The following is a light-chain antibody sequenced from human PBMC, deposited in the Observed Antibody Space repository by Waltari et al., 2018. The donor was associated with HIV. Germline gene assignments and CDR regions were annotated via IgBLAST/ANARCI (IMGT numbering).Light chain of an antibody. CDR2: DDN. J-gene: IGLJ1*01. V-gene: IGLV3-10*01. CDR3: YSTGNGDTHKGV. Sequence: SYELTQPPSVSVSPGQTAATTCSGDALPPKHVSWFRQKSGQAPVLLIYDDNKRPSAISDKFAGSKSGTVATLTISGAQVQDEADYYCYSTGNGDTHKGVFGAGTCLTVL. CDR1: ALPPKH.